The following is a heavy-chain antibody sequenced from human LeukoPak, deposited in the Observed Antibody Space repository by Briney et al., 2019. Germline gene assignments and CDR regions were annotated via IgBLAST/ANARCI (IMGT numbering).Heavy chain of an antibody. Sequence: APVKVSCKASGYTFTGYYMHWVRQAPGQGIEWMGWIYPNSGGTNYAQKFQGRVTMTRDTSISTAYMELSRLRSDDTAVYYCAKAYSGYDGFDYWGQGTLVTVSS. CDR1: GYTFTGYY. CDR3: AKAYSGYDGFDY. J-gene: IGHJ4*02. V-gene: IGHV1-2*02. D-gene: IGHD5-12*01. CDR2: IYPNSGGT.